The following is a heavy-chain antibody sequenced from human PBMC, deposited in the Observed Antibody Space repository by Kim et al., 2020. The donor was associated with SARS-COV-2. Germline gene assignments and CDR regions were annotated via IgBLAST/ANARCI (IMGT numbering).Heavy chain of an antibody. CDR3: ARAYYYDSSGYYYVGWFDP. CDR1: GGSFSGYY. V-gene: IGHV4-34*01. J-gene: IGHJ5*02. CDR2: INHSGST. Sequence: SETLSLTCAVYGGSFSGYYWSWIRQPPGKGLEWIGEINHSGSTNYNPSLKSRVTISVDTSKNQFSLKLSSVTAADTAVYYCARAYYYDSSGYYYVGWFDPWGQGTLVTVSS. D-gene: IGHD3-22*01.